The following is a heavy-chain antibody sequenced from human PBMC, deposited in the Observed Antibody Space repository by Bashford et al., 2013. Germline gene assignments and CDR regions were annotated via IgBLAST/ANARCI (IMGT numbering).Heavy chain of an antibody. D-gene: IGHD2-2*02. Sequence: SETLSLTCTVSGGSIRSHYWSWIRQPPGKGLEWIGYIYYTGSTNYNPSLKSRVTISVDTSKNQFSLKLSSVTAADTAVYYCARGGSKYQLLYWARGYFDYWGQGTLVTVSS. V-gene: IGHV4-59*11. J-gene: IGHJ4*02. CDR1: GGSIRSHY. CDR2: IYYTGST. CDR3: ARGGSKYQLLYWARGYFDY.